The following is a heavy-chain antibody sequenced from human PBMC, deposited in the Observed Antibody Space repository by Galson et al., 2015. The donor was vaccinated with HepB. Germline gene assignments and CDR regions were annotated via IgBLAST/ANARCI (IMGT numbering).Heavy chain of an antibody. CDR3: TTDFFTATGRGFDY. CDR1: GFTVSSNY. J-gene: IGHJ4*02. V-gene: IGHV3-53*01. D-gene: IGHD5-18*01. Sequence: SLRLSCAASGFTVSSNYMSWVRQAPGKGLEWVSVIYSGGSTYYADSVKGRFTISRDNSKNTLYLQMNSLRAEDTAVYYCTTDFFTATGRGFDYWGQGTLVTVSS. CDR2: IYSGGST.